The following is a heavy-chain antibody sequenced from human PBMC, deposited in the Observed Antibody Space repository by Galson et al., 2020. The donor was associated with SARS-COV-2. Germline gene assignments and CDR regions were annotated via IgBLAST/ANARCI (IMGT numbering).Heavy chain of an antibody. J-gene: IGHJ5*02. CDR1: GGSISSSSYY. CDR2: IYYSGST. V-gene: IGHV4-39*01. Sequence: SETLSLTCTVSGGSISSSSYYWGWIRQPPGKGLEWIGSIYYSGSTYYNPSLKSRVTISVDTSKNQFSLKLSSVTAADTAVYYCARRYSSSWSQRKFGPWGQGTLVTVSS. CDR3: ARRYSSSWSQRKFGP. D-gene: IGHD6-13*01.